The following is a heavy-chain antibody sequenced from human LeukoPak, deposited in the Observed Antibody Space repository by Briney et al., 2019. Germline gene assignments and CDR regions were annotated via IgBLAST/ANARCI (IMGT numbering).Heavy chain of an antibody. CDR1: GFTFSSYG. CDR2: IWHDGSNK. Sequence: GGSLRLSCAASGFTFSSYGMHWVRQAPGKGLEWVAVIWHDGSNKYYADSVKGRFTISRDNSKNTLHLQMNSLRAEDSAIYYCAKDRIIVLTYFFDYWGQGTLVTVSS. J-gene: IGHJ4*02. CDR3: AKDRIIVLTYFFDY. D-gene: IGHD2/OR15-2a*01. V-gene: IGHV3-30*02.